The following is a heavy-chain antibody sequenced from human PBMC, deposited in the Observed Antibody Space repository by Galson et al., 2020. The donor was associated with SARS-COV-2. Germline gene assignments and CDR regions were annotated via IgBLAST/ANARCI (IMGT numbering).Heavy chain of an antibody. J-gene: IGHJ6*03. V-gene: IGHV3-13*01. CDR3: VRGNIVVVPAAILREHRYYYYMDV. CDR1: GFTFSSYD. Sequence: GGSLRLSCAASGFTFSSYDMHWVRQATGKGLEWVSAIGTAGDTYYPGSVKGRFTISRENAKNSLYLQMNSLRAGDTAVYYCVRGNIVVVPAAILREHRYYYYMDVWGKGTTVTVSS. CDR2: IGTAGDT. D-gene: IGHD2-2*02.